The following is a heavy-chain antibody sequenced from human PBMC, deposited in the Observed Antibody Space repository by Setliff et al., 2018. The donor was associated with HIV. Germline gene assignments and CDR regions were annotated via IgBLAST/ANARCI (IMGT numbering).Heavy chain of an antibody. CDR3: ARHTYDLSTGPGAFVI. D-gene: IGHD3-9*01. V-gene: IGHV4-31*03. J-gene: IGHJ3*02. CDR1: GGSINSGDYF. Sequence: SETLSLTCTVSGGSINSGDYFWSWIRQHPGKGLEWIGYTYSRGTSYYHPSLNNRVTMSLDTSKNHFSLKVYSVTAADTAVYYCARHTYDLSTGPGAFVIWGQGTMVTVSS. CDR2: TYSRGTS.